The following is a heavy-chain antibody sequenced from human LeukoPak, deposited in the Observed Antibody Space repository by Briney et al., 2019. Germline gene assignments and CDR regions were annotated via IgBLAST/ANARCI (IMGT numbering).Heavy chain of an antibody. Sequence: GGSLRLSCAASGFTFSTYSMNWVRQAPGKGLEWVSYISSSGGTIYYADSVQGRFTISRDNAKNSLFLQMNSLRDEDTAVYYCARDLSSNWFFDYWGQGTLVTVSS. V-gene: IGHV3-48*02. J-gene: IGHJ4*02. D-gene: IGHD6-13*01. CDR1: GFTFSTYS. CDR3: ARDLSSNWFFDY. CDR2: ISSSGGTI.